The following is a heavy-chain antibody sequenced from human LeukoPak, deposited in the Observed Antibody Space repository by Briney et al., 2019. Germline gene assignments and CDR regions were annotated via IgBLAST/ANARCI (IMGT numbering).Heavy chain of an antibody. V-gene: IGHV4-4*07. D-gene: IGHD1-26*01. Sequence: SETLSLPRTVSGGSLSSYYWSWVRQPAGKGLEWIWRIYTSGSTNYNASLKSRVSMSVDTSKNQFSLKLSSVTAADTAVSYCARENSGSYREFDYWGQGTLVTVSS. J-gene: IGHJ4*02. CDR2: IYTSGST. CDR1: GGSLSSYY. CDR3: ARENSGSYREFDY.